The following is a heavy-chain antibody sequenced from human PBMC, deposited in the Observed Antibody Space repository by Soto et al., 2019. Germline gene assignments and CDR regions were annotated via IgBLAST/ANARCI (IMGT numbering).Heavy chain of an antibody. V-gene: IGHV3-30-3*01. D-gene: IGHD1-26*01. CDR2: ISYDGSNK. J-gene: IGHJ3*02. Sequence: VQLVESGGGLVQPGGSLRLSCAASGFTFSSYAMHWVRQAPGKGLEWVAVISYDGSNKYYADSVKGRFTISRDNSKNTLYLQMNSLRAEDTAVYYCASVYRERAFDIWGQGTMVTVSS. CDR1: GFTFSSYA. CDR3: ASVYRERAFDI.